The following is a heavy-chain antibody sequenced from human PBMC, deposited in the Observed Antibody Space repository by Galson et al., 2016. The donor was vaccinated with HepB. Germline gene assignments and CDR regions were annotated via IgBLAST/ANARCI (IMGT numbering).Heavy chain of an antibody. Sequence: ETLSLTCNVSGGSVSSTRYYWTWIRQPPGGGLEWIGYIFYSANTNYNPSLRSRVTMTVDTSKNQFSLKLSSVTAADTAVYYCATEMRASNSGLDYWGQGTLVTVSS. CDR2: IFYSANT. CDR1: GGSVSSTRYY. J-gene: IGHJ4*02. V-gene: IGHV4-61*01. CDR3: ATEMRASNSGLDY. D-gene: IGHD6-19*01.